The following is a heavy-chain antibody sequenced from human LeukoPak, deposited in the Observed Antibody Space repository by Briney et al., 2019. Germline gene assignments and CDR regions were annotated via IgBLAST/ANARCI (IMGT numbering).Heavy chain of an antibody. CDR1: GGTFSSYA. J-gene: IGHJ5*02. V-gene: IGHV1-69*05. D-gene: IGHD3-22*01. CDR2: IIPIFGTA. Sequence: SVKVSCKASGGTFSSYAISWVRQAPGQGLEWMGGIIPIFGTANYAQKFKGRVTITTDESTSKDYMELSSLRSEDTAVYYCARSGISGYYERENWFDPWGQGTLVTVSS. CDR3: ARSGISGYYERENWFDP.